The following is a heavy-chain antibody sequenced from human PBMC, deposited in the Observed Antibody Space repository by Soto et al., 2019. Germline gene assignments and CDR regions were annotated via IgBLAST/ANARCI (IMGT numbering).Heavy chain of an antibody. J-gene: IGHJ5*02. D-gene: IGHD6-13*01. Sequence: KPSETLSLTCTVSGGSISSGGYYWSWIRQHPGKGLEWIGYIYYSGSSYYNPSLKSRVTISVDTSKNQFSLKLSSVTAADTAVYYCARGSSSWLGPRWFDPWGQGTLVTVSS. CDR3: ARGSSSWLGPRWFDP. V-gene: IGHV4-31*03. CDR1: GGSISSGGYY. CDR2: IYYSGSS.